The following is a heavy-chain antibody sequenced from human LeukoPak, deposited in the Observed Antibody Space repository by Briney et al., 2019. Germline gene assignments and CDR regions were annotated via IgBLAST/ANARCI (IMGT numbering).Heavy chain of an antibody. J-gene: IGHJ4*02. CDR2: IKQDGSEK. Sequence: SGGSLRLSCEASGFTFSNYWMTWVRQAPGKGLEWVANIKQDGSEKYYVDSVKGRFTISRDNAKNSLYLQMNSLRAEDTAVYYCARSRWLQLIPYFDYWGQGTLVTVSS. CDR1: GFTFSNYW. V-gene: IGHV3-7*04. D-gene: IGHD5-24*01. CDR3: ARSRWLQLIPYFDY.